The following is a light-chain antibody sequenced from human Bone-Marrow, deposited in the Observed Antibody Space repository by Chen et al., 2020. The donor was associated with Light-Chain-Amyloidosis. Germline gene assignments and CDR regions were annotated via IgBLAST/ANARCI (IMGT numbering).Light chain of an antibody. J-gene: IGLJ2*01. CDR3: QSADSSGTYEVR. Sequence: SYELTQPPSVSVSPGQTARITCSGDDLPTKYAYWYQQKPGQAPVLVIHRDTERPSGIAERFSGSSSGTTATLIISGVQAEDEADYHCQSADSSGTYEVRFGGGTKLTVL. V-gene: IGLV3-25*03. CDR1: DLPTKY. CDR2: RDT.